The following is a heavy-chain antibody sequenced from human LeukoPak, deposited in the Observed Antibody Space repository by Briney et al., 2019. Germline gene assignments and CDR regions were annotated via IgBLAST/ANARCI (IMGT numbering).Heavy chain of an antibody. D-gene: IGHD3-10*01. Sequence: ASVKVSCKASGYTFTSYSISWVRHAPGQAPEWMGWISAYNGNTNYAQKLQGRVTMTTDTSTSTAYMELRSLRSDDTGVYYCARDRTLLWFGELLLGRTINFDYWGQGTLVTVSS. CDR2: ISAYNGNT. J-gene: IGHJ4*02. CDR1: GYTFTSYS. CDR3: ARDRTLLWFGELLLGRTINFDY. V-gene: IGHV1-18*01.